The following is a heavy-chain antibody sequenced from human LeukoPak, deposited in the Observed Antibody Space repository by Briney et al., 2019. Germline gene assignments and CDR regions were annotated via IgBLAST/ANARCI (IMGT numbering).Heavy chain of an antibody. Sequence: PSETLSLTCSVSGGSISSCTYSWGWIRQPPGKGLEWIGSIYYSGNTYYNASLKSQVSISIDTSKNQFSLRLTSVTAADTAVYYCARRYGRMVRGPWGHWGQGTLVTVSS. CDR3: ARRYGRMVRGPWGH. CDR2: IYYSGNT. D-gene: IGHD3-10*01. V-gene: IGHV4-39*01. CDR1: GGSISSCTYS. J-gene: IGHJ1*01.